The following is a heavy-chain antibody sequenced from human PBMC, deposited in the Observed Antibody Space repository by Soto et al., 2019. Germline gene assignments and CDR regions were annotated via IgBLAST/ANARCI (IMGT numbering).Heavy chain of an antibody. Sequence: QVQLQESGPGLVKSSQTLSLTCTVSGAYVNTGGYYWSWVRQYPGKGLEWIGYIYHSGDTYYNPSLKSRLTISVDTSKNHFSLSLSSVTVADTAVYYCARAPGNERLDYWGQGTLVIVSS. V-gene: IGHV4-31*03. D-gene: IGHD1-1*01. CDR1: GAYVNTGGYY. J-gene: IGHJ4*02. CDR3: ARAPGNERLDY. CDR2: IYHSGDT.